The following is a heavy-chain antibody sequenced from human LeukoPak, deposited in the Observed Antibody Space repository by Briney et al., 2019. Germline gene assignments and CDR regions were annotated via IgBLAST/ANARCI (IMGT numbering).Heavy chain of an antibody. CDR1: GGSISSSSYY. V-gene: IGHV4-39*01. D-gene: IGHD2-2*01. Sequence: SETLSLTCTVSGGSISSSSYYWGWIRQPPGKGLEWIGSIYYSGSTYYNPSLKSRVTISVDTSKNQFSLKLSSVTAADTAVYYCARLQRGYCSSTSCYPLYFDYWGQGTLVTVSS. CDR2: IYYSGST. J-gene: IGHJ4*02. CDR3: ARLQRGYCSSTSCYPLYFDY.